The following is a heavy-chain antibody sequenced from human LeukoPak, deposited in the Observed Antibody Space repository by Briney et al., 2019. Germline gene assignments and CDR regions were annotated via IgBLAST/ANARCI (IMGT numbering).Heavy chain of an antibody. Sequence: PGGSLRLSCAASGFTFSSYSMNWVRQAPGKGLEWVSSISSSSSYIYYADSVKGRFTISRDNAKNSLYLQMNSLRAEDTAVYYCAREQKYSSSSGLPGYWGQGTLVTVSS. CDR1: GFTFSSYS. J-gene: IGHJ4*02. D-gene: IGHD6-6*01. CDR2: ISSSSSYI. V-gene: IGHV3-21*01. CDR3: AREQKYSSSSGLPGY.